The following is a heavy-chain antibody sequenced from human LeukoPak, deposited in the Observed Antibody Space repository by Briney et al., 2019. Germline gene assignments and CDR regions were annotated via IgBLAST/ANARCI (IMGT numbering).Heavy chain of an antibody. Sequence: GGSLRLSCAASGFTFSSYSMNWVRQAPGKGLEWVSYISSGSSAIYYADSVKGRFTISRDNAKNSLFLQLNSLRDEDTAVYYCARVVAGIYWFDPWGQGTLVTVSS. CDR1: GFTFSSYS. CDR3: ARVVAGIYWFDP. J-gene: IGHJ5*02. V-gene: IGHV3-48*02. D-gene: IGHD6-19*01. CDR2: ISSGSSAI.